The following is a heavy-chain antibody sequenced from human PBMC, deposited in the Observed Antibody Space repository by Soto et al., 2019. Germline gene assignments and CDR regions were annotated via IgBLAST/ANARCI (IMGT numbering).Heavy chain of an antibody. Sequence: GGSLRLSCAASGFTFSSYWMHWVRQAPGKGLVWVSRINSDGSSTSYADSVKGRFTISRDNAKNTLYLQMNSLRAEDTAVYYCAREGDGGAFDIWGQGTMVTVSS. CDR3: AREGDGGAFDI. CDR2: INSDGSST. D-gene: IGHD1-26*01. V-gene: IGHV3-74*01. J-gene: IGHJ3*02. CDR1: GFTFSSYW.